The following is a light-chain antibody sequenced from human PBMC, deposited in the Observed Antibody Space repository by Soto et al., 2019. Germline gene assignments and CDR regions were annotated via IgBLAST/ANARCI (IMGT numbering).Light chain of an antibody. J-gene: IGKJ2*01. CDR3: QQYNNYSAT. CDR1: QSISSW. Sequence: DIQMTQSPSTLSASIGDRVTISCRATQSISSWLALYQQKPGKAPKLLIYQAYILESGVPSRFSGSGSGTEFALTISSLQPDDFATYYCQQYNNYSATFGQGTKLEIK. CDR2: QAY. V-gene: IGKV1-5*03.